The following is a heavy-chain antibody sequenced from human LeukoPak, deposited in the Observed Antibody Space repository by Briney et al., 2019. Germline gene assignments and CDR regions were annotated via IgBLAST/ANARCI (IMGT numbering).Heavy chain of an antibody. CDR3: ARGDGLVRAYYFDY. J-gene: IGHJ4*02. CDR2: INPNSGGT. D-gene: IGHD3-10*01. Sequence: ASVKVSCKASGYTFTGYYMHWVRQAPGQGLEWMGWINPNSGGTNYAQKFQGRVTMTRDTSISTAYMELSRLRSDDTAVYYCARGDGLVRAYYFDYWGQGTLVTVSS. CDR1: GYTFTGYY. V-gene: IGHV1-2*02.